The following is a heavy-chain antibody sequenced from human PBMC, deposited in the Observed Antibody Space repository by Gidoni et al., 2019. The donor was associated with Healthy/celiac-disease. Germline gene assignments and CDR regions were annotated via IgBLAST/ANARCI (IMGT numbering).Heavy chain of an antibody. D-gene: IGHD4-4*01. J-gene: IGHJ6*02. V-gene: IGHV1-3*05. Sequence: QVQLVQSGAAEKKPGASVTVSCKASGYTFTSYAMPWVRQAPGQRLEWMGWINAGNGNTKYSQKFQGRVTITRDTSASTAYMELSSLRSEDTAVYYCARDSATVTTTNNYYYYGMDVWGQGTTVTVSS. CDR2: INAGNGNT. CDR1: GYTFTSYA. CDR3: ARDSATVTTTNNYYYYGMDV.